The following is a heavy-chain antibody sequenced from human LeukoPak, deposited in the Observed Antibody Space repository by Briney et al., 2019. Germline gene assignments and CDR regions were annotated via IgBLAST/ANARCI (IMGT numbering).Heavy chain of an antibody. CDR2: INPNRGGT. CDR1: GYTFTGYY. CDR3: ARDDRTIAAAGTPDY. D-gene: IGHD6-13*01. V-gene: IGHV1-2*06. J-gene: IGHJ4*02. Sequence: GASVKVSCKASGYTFTGYYMHWVRQAPGQGLEWRGRINPNRGGTNYAQKFQGRVTMTRDTSISTAYMELSRLRSDDPAVYYCARDDRTIAAAGTPDYWGQGTLVTVPS.